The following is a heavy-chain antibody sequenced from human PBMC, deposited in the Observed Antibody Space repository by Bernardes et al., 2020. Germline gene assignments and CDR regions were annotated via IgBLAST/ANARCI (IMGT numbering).Heavy chain of an antibody. J-gene: IGHJ5*02. CDR1: GFYFEDYA. V-gene: IGHV3-43D*04. CDR3: ATSSSGAYEAWFDP. D-gene: IGHD5-12*01. Sequence: GGSLRLSCAASGFYFEDYAMHWVRQAPGKGLEWVSLIIWDGRTTYYADSVKGRFTVSRDNGKNSLYLQMNSLTAGDTAVYYCATSSSGAYEAWFDPWGQGIPVTVSS. CDR2: IIWDGRTT.